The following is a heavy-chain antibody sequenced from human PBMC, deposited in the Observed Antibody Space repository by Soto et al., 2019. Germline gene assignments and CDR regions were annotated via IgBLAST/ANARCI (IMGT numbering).Heavy chain of an antibody. Sequence: PSETLSLTCAVYGGSFSGYYWSWIRQPPGKGLEWIGEINHSGSTNYNPSLKSRVTISVDTSKNQFSLKLSSVTAADTAVYYCPRRGFMGATTIDYWGQGTLVTVSS. V-gene: IGHV4-34*01. CDR3: PRRGFMGATTIDY. J-gene: IGHJ4*02. CDR1: GGSFSGYY. D-gene: IGHD1-26*01. CDR2: INHSGST.